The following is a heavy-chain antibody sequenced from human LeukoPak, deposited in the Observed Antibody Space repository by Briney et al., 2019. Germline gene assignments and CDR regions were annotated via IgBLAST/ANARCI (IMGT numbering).Heavy chain of an antibody. D-gene: IGHD6-13*01. CDR1: GFTFSSYG. CDR2: ISYDGSNK. CDR3: AKDQRVAAAGNPSDY. Sequence: GGSLRLSCAASGFTFSSYGMHWVRQAPGKGLEWVAVISYDGSNKYYADSVKGRFTISRDNSKNTLYLQMNSLRAEDTAVYYCAKDQRVAAAGNPSDYWGQGILVTVSS. J-gene: IGHJ4*02. V-gene: IGHV3-30*18.